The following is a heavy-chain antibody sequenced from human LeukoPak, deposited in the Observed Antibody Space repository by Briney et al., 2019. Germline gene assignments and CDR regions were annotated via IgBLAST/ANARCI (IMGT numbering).Heavy chain of an antibody. Sequence: GESLRLSCEASGFTFSSYGMHWVRQAPGKGLEWVAFIRNDGTTKFYADSVKGRLTSSRDNSKNTLYLQMNSLRPDDTAVYYCAKTYYYGSGSHDAFDIWGQGTMVTVSS. CDR2: IRNDGTTK. J-gene: IGHJ3*02. CDR1: GFTFSSYG. V-gene: IGHV3-30*02. D-gene: IGHD3-10*01. CDR3: AKTYYYGSGSHDAFDI.